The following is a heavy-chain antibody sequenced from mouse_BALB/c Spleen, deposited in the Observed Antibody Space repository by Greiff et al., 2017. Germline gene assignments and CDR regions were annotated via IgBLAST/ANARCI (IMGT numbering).Heavy chain of an antibody. V-gene: IGHV1-9*01. Sequence: VQLQQSGAELMKPGASVKISCKATGYTFSSYWIEWVKQRPGHGLEWIGEILPGSGSTNYNEKFKGKATFTADTSSNTAYMQLSSLTSEDSAVYYCAREEPAYYGNYGDYWGQGTTLTVSS. J-gene: IGHJ2*01. CDR3: AREEPAYYGNYGDY. D-gene: IGHD2-10*01. CDR1: GYTFSSYW. CDR2: ILPGSGST.